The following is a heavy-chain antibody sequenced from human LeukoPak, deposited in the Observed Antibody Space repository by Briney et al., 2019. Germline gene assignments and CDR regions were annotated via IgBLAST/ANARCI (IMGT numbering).Heavy chain of an antibody. CDR2: ISYDGSNK. CDR3: ARHYDSSGYYYFDY. V-gene: IGHV3-30*03. D-gene: IGHD3-22*01. CDR1: GFTFSSYG. Sequence: PGGSLRLSCAAPGFTFSSYGMHWVRQAPGKGLEWVAVISYDGSNKYCADSVKGRFTISRDNSKNTLYLQMNSLRAEDTAVYYCARHYDSSGYYYFDYWGQGTLVTVSS. J-gene: IGHJ4*02.